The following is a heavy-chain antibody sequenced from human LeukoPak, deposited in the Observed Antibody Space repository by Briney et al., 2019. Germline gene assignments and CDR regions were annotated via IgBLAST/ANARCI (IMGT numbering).Heavy chain of an antibody. V-gene: IGHV1-69*01. Sequence: SSVKVSCKASGGTFSTYAISWVRQAPGQGLGWMVGIIPLLGTANYAQKFQGRLTITADEFTGTAYMALSSLRSEDTAVFYCASNTNYYENTGHYVFDSWGQGTLVTVSS. CDR1: GGTFSTYA. D-gene: IGHD3-22*01. J-gene: IGHJ4*02. CDR3: ASNTNYYENTGHYVFDS. CDR2: IIPLLGTA.